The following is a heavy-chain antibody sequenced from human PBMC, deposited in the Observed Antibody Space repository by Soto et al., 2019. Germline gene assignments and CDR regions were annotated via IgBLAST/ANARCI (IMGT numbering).Heavy chain of an antibody. Sequence: EVQLVESGGGLVQPGGSLRLSCAASGFTFSSFAMHWVRQAPGKGLDCVSAITSTGGYTDYATSVKGRFTISRDNSNNTLDLQMGSLRAEDMAVYYCARRIPFGYGMDVWGQGTTVTVSS. CDR3: ARRIPFGYGMDV. D-gene: IGHD2-21*01. J-gene: IGHJ6*02. V-gene: IGHV3-64*01. CDR1: GFTFSSFA. CDR2: ITSTGGYT.